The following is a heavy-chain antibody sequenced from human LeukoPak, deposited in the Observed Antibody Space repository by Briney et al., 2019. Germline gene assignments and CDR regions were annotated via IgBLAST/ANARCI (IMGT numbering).Heavy chain of an antibody. CDR1: GGTFSSYA. CDR3: ARPGYSSGWYKSMDV. J-gene: IGHJ6*02. CDR2: IIPILGIA. D-gene: IGHD6-19*01. V-gene: IGHV1-69*04. Sequence: SVKVSCKASGGTFSSYAISWVRQAPGQGLEWMGRIIPILGIANYAQKFQGRITITADKSTSTAYMELSSLRSEDTAVYYCARPGYSSGWYKSMDVWGQGTTVTVSS.